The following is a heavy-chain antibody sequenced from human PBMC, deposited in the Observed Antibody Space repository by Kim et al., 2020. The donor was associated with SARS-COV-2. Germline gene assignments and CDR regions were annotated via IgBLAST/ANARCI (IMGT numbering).Heavy chain of an antibody. Sequence: GGSLRLSCAASGFTFSDYYMSWIRQAPGKGLEWVSYISSSGSTIYYADSVKGRFTISRDNAKNSLYLQMNSLRAEDTAVYYCASVVAAAVLRVPWGQGTLVTVSS. D-gene: IGHD2-15*01. CDR2: ISSSGSTI. CDR1: GFTFSDYY. V-gene: IGHV3-11*04. J-gene: IGHJ5*02. CDR3: ASVVAAAVLRVP.